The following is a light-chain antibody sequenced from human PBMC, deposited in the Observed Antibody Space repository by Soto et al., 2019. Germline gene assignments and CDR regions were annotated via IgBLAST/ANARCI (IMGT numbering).Light chain of an antibody. CDR2: DAY. J-gene: IGKJ5*01. CDR3: QQRHMWPIT. CDR1: QSFRGL. Sequence: EVVLTQSPVTLSLSPGERANLSCRASQSFRGLLAWYQQKPGQAPRLLISDAYNRATGIPPRFSGSGSGTDFTLTISSLEPEESAVYYCQQRHMWPITFGQGTRLEIK. V-gene: IGKV3-11*01.